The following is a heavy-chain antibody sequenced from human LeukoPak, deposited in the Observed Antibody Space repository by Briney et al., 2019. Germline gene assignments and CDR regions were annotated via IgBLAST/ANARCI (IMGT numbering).Heavy chain of an antibody. V-gene: IGHV3-23*01. Sequence: QAGGSLRLSCAASGFTFSSYAMSGVRQAPGKGLEWVSAISGSGGSTYYADSVKGRFTISRDNSKNTLYLQMNSLRAEDTAVYYCARVAARYYYYGMDVWGQGTTVTVSS. CDR2: ISGSGGST. D-gene: IGHD2-15*01. J-gene: IGHJ6*02. CDR1: GFTFSSYA. CDR3: ARVAARYYYYGMDV.